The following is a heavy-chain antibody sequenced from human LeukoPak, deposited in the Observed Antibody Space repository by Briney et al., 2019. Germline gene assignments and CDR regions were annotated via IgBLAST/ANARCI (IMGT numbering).Heavy chain of an antibody. CDR2: IYYSGST. CDR1: GGSISSGGYY. J-gene: IGHJ4*02. D-gene: IGHD3-3*01. CDR3: ARTIFGVVIYFDY. Sequence: SETLSLTCTVSGGSISSGGYYWSWIRQPPGKGLEWIGYIYYSGSTNYNPSLKSRVTISVDTSKNQFSLKLSSVTAADTAVYYCARTIFGVVIYFDYWGQGTLVTVSS. V-gene: IGHV4-61*08.